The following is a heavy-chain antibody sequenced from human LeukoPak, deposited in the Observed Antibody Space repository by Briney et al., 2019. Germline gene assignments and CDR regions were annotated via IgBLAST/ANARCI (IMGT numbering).Heavy chain of an antibody. Sequence: GRSLRLSCAASGFTFSSYAMHWVRQAPGKGLEWVAVISFDGSNKYYADSVKGRFTISRDNSKNALYLQMNSLRAEDTAVYYCATPEKQWHIFDYWGQGTLVTVSS. CDR1: GFTFSSYA. D-gene: IGHD6-19*01. J-gene: IGHJ4*02. CDR3: ATPEKQWHIFDY. CDR2: ISFDGSNK. V-gene: IGHV3-30*04.